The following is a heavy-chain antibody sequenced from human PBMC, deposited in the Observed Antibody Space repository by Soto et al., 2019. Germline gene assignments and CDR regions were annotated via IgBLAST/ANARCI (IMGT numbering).Heavy chain of an antibody. CDR2: IYYSGST. D-gene: IGHD2-2*01. Sequence: SETLSLTCTVSGGSISSGGYYWSWIRQHPGKGLEWIGYIYYSGSTYYNPSLKSRVTISVDTSKNQFSLKLSSVTAADTAVYYCARGGEYCSSTSCYRYYYYYYMDVWGKGTTVTVSS. CDR1: GGSISSGGYY. J-gene: IGHJ6*03. V-gene: IGHV4-31*02. CDR3: ARGGEYCSSTSCYRYYYYYYMDV.